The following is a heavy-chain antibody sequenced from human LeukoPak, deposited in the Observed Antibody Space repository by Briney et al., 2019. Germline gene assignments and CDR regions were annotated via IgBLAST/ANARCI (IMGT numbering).Heavy chain of an antibody. Sequence: ASVKVSCKASGYTFTGYYMHWVRQAPGQGLEWMGWINPNSGGTNYAQKFQGRVTMTRDTSISTAYMELSRLRSDDTAVYYCVRDNDSSGYYYGGGYYWGQGTLVTVSS. D-gene: IGHD3-22*01. V-gene: IGHV1-2*02. J-gene: IGHJ4*02. CDR1: GYTFTGYY. CDR2: INPNSGGT. CDR3: VRDNDSSGYYYGGGYY.